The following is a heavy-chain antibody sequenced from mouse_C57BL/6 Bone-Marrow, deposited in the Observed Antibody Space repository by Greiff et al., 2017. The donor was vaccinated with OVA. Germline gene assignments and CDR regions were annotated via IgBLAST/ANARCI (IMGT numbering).Heavy chain of an antibody. D-gene: IGHD2-2*01. CDR3: ARHVYYGYGGAWFAY. V-gene: IGHV1-62-2*01. CDR1: GYTFTEYT. CDR2: FYPGSGSI. J-gene: IGHJ3*01. Sequence: VKLMESGAELVKPGASVKLSCKASGYTFTEYTIHWVKQRSGQGLEWIGWFYPGSGSIKYNEKFKDKATLTADKSSSTVYMELSRLTSEDSAVYFCARHVYYGYGGAWFAYWGQGTLVTVSA.